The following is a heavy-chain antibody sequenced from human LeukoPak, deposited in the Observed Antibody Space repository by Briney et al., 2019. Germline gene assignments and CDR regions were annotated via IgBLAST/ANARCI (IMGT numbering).Heavy chain of an antibody. V-gene: IGHV1-24*01. CDR2: FDPEDGET. Sequence: ASVKVSCKASGYTLTELSMHWVRQAPGKGLEWMGGFDPEDGETIYAQKFQGRVTMTEDTSTDTAYMELSSLRSEDTAVYYCATDRGYCSSTSCSRKNGMDVWGQGTTVTVSS. CDR1: GYTLTELS. D-gene: IGHD2-2*01. J-gene: IGHJ6*02. CDR3: ATDRGYCSSTSCSRKNGMDV.